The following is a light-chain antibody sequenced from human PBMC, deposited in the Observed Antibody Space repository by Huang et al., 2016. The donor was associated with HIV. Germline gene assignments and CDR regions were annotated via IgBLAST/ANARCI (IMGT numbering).Light chain of an antibody. CDR1: QSVNTN. J-gene: IGKJ4*01. CDR2: GAA. Sequence: EIVMTQSPATLSVSPGERATLSCRASQSVNTNLVWYQQKPGQAPRHLIYGAATRVTGIPARLSGSGSGTEYTLTISSLQSEDVAIYYCQQYNNWLALTFGGGTKVEMK. CDR3: QQYNNWLALT. V-gene: IGKV3-15*01.